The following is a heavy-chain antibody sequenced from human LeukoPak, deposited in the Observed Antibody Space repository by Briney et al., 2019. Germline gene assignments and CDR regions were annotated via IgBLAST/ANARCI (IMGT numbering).Heavy chain of an antibody. CDR2: ISYDGSNK. V-gene: IGHV3-30-3*01. CDR1: GFTFSSYA. J-gene: IGHJ4*02. D-gene: IGHD3-3*01. CDR3: ASQYDFWSAYYPY. Sequence: PGGSLRLSCAASGFTFSSYAMPWVRQAPGKGLEWVAVISYDGSNKYYADSVKGRFTISRDNSKNTLYLQMNSLRAEDTAVYYCASQYDFWSAYYPYWGQGTLVTVSS.